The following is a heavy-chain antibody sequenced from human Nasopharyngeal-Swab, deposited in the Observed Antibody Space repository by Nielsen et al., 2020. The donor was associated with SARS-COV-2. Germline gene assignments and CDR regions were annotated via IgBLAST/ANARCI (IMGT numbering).Heavy chain of an antibody. CDR1: EFSVSSYS. CDR3: ARDASSSWYRLGNWYFDL. D-gene: IGHD6-13*01. Sequence: GGSLRLSCEASEFSVSSYSMNWVRQTPGKGLEWVSSISSTSTYIYYADSVKGRFTVARDNAKNALFLQMDSLRDEDTAVYYCARDASSSWYRLGNWYFDLWGRGTLVTVSS. J-gene: IGHJ2*01. CDR2: ISSTSTYI. V-gene: IGHV3-21*01.